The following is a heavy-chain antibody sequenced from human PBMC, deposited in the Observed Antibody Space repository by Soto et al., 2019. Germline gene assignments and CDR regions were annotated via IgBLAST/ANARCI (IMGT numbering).Heavy chain of an antibody. J-gene: IGHJ5*02. Sequence: ASVKVSCKASGYTLTGYYMHWVRQAPGQGLEWMGWINPNSGGTNYAQKFQGWVTMTRDTSISTAYMELSRLRSDDTAVYYCARDTRVRENWFDPWGQGTLVTVSS. CDR2: INPNSGGT. CDR3: ARDTRVRENWFDP. CDR1: GYTLTGYY. V-gene: IGHV1-2*04. D-gene: IGHD3-10*01.